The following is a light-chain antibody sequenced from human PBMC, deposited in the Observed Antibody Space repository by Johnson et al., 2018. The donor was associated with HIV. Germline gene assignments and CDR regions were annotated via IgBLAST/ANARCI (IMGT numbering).Light chain of an antibody. CDR3: GTWDSSLSAGV. J-gene: IGLJ1*01. V-gene: IGLV1-51*01. CDR1: SSNIGNNY. CDR2: DNN. Sequence: QSVLTQPPSVSAAPGQKVTISCSGSSSNIGNNYVSWYQQLPGTAPKLLIYDNNKRPSGIPDRFSGSKSGTSATLCITGLHTGDEADYYCGTWDSSLSAGVFGTGTKVTVL.